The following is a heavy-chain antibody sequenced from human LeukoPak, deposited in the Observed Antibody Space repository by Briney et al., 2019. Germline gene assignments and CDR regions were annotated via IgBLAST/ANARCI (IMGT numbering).Heavy chain of an antibody. D-gene: IGHD1-20*01. V-gene: IGHV1-2*02. Sequence: GASVKVSRKPSRYTLTVYYMHCVRQAPGQGREWMGWLYPNRGGTNYAQKFQGRVTMTRDTSISTCYIELSTLGPDATAVYYVARGDNWNDGVGYFDYWGQGTLVTVSS. CDR3: ARGDNWNDGVGYFDY. J-gene: IGHJ4*02. CDR2: LYPNRGGT. CDR1: RYTLTVYY.